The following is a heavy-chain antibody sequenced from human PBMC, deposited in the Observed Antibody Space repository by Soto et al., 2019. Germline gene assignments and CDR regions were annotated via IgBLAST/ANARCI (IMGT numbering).Heavy chain of an antibody. CDR2: MNPNSGNT. CDR3: ARGYYDSSGYYGNDAFDI. CDR1: GYTFTSYD. V-gene: IGHV1-8*01. D-gene: IGHD3-22*01. J-gene: IGHJ3*02. Sequence: ASVKVSCKASGYTFTSYDINWVRQATGQGLEWMGWMNPNSGNTGYAQKFQGRVTMTRNTSISTAYMELSSLRSEDTAVYYCARGYYDSSGYYGNDAFDIWGQGTMDTVSS.